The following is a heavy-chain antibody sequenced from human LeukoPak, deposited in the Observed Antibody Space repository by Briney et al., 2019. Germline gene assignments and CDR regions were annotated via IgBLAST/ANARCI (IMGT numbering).Heavy chain of an antibody. CDR2: IYYSGST. Sequence: SETLSLTCTVSGGSISSYYWSWIRQPPGKGLEWIGYIYYSGSTNYNPSLKSRVTISVDTSKNQFSLKLSSVTAADTAVYYCARRYRDGYTNFDYWGQGTLVTVSS. CDR3: ARRYRDGYTNFDY. D-gene: IGHD5-24*01. J-gene: IGHJ4*02. V-gene: IGHV4-59*08. CDR1: GGSISSYY.